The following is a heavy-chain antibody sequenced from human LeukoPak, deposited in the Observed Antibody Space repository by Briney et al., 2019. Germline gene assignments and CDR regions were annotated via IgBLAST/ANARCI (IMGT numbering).Heavy chain of an antibody. J-gene: IGHJ4*02. CDR1: GGNLNSYA. Sequence: ASVKVSCKASGGNLNSYAISRVRQAPGQGLEWMGGIIPIFGTANYAQKFQGRVTITTDESTSTAYMELSSLRSEDTAVYYCARSGRFGVAPDYWGQGTLVTVSS. CDR2: IIPIFGTA. V-gene: IGHV1-69*05. CDR3: ARSGRFGVAPDY. D-gene: IGHD3-3*01.